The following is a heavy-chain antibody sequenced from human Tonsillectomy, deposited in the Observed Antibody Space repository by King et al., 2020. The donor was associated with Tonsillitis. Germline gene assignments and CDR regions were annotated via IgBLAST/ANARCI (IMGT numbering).Heavy chain of an antibody. CDR1: GDSISSGGYY. Sequence: QLQESGPGLVKPSQTLSLTCTVSGDSISSGGYYWSWIRQHPGKGLEWIGDSYDSGATDYNPSLKSRVTISADTAKIQFSLQLSSVTAADTAVYYCARGVDYGGHEFDYWGQGTLVTVSS. D-gene: IGHD4-23*01. J-gene: IGHJ4*02. CDR3: ARGVDYGGHEFDY. V-gene: IGHV4-31*03. CDR2: SYDSGAT.